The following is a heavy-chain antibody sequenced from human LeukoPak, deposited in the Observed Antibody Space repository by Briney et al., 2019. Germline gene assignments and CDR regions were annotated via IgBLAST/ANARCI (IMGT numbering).Heavy chain of an antibody. J-gene: IGHJ4*02. CDR3: ARGELVV. V-gene: IGHV1-2*02. CDR2: INPNSGST. Sequence: ASVKVSCKASGGTFSSYAISWVRQAPGQGLEWMGWINPNSGSTNYAQKFQGRVTMTRDTSISTAYMELSRLRSDDTAVYYCARGELVVWGQGTLVTVSS. CDR1: GGTFSSYA. D-gene: IGHD3-10*01.